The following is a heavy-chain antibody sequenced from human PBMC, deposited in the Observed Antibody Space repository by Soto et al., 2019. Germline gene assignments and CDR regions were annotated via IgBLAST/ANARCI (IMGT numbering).Heavy chain of an antibody. CDR2: IIPIFGTA. V-gene: IGHV1-69*06. J-gene: IGHJ6*02. CDR1: GGTFSSYA. D-gene: IGHD3-3*01. CDR3: ARITYYDFWSGYFYGMDV. Sequence: QVQLVQSGAEVKKPGSSVKVSCKASGGTFSSYAISWVRQAPGQGLEWMGGIIPIFGTANYAQKFQGRVTITADKSTSTAYMELSSLRSEDTAVYYCARITYYDFWSGYFYGMDVWGQGTTVTVSS.